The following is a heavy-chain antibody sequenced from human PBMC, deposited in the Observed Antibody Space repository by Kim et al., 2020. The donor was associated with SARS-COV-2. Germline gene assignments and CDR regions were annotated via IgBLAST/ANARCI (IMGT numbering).Heavy chain of an antibody. Sequence: GSLRLSCAASGFTFDDSAMHWVRQAPGKGLDWVSLISGDGYITYYADSVKGRFTISRDNSKNSLYLQMNSLRTEDTALYYCAPETTVTGPWGQGTLVTV. J-gene: IGHJ5*02. V-gene: IGHV3-43*02. CDR2: ISGDGYIT. CDR3: APETTVTGP. CDR1: GFTFDDSA. D-gene: IGHD6-19*01.